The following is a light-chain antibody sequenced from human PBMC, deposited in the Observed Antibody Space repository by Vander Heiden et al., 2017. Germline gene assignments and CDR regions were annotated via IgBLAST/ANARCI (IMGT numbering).Light chain of an antibody. V-gene: IGKV1-9*01. Sequence: DIQLTQSPSFLSTSVGDRVTITCRASQDISSYLAWDQQKRGKAPKHLIYAASALQSGVPARVSGGGSGTEFTLTISSLQHEDFATYYWQQLNGYPRTFGGGTKVESK. J-gene: IGKJ4*01. CDR3: QQLNGYPRT. CDR2: AAS. CDR1: QDISSY.